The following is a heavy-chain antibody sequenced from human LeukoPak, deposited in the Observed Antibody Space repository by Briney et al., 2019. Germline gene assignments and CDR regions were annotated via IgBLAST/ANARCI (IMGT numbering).Heavy chain of an antibody. CDR2: IHTIGNR. J-gene: IGHJ4*02. CDR3: AREGSATARPFVSNDY. D-gene: IGHD6-6*01. CDR1: GGSISNYY. Sequence: SETLSLTCTVSGGSISNYYWSWIRQPAGKGLEGIGRIHTIGNRDYNPSLKSRVTMSVDTSTNQFSLKLSSVTAADTAVYYCAREGSATARPFVSNDYWGQGTLVTVSS. V-gene: IGHV4-4*07.